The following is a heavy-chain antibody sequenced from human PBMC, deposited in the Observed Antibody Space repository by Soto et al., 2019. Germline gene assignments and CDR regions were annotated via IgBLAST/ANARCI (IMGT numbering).Heavy chain of an antibody. CDR3: ARLEGLATISYYFDF. D-gene: IGHD3-9*01. CDR1: KSVVNGDRCF. CDR2: IYYRGNA. V-gene: IGHV4-39*01. J-gene: IGHJ4*02. Sequence: LEMLSLNCWVAKSVVNGDRCFWGWIRQPPGKGLEWIGSIYYRGNAYYNPSLQTRVTISLDKSKSQFSLKLNSVTAADSAVYFCARLEGLATISYYFDFWGPGALVTVSS.